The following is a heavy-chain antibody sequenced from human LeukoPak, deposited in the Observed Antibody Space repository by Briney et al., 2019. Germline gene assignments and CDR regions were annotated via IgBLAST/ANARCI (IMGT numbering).Heavy chain of an antibody. CDR3: ARLRTYGDYALNY. J-gene: IGHJ4*02. Sequence: GESLKISCRGSGYSFNSFWIGWVRQMPGKGLEWMGIIYPGDSDTRYSPSFQGQVAISADKSISTAYLQWSSLKASDSAMYYCARLRTYGDYALNYWGQGTLVTVSS. CDR1: GYSFNSFW. CDR2: IYPGDSDT. V-gene: IGHV5-51*01. D-gene: IGHD4-17*01.